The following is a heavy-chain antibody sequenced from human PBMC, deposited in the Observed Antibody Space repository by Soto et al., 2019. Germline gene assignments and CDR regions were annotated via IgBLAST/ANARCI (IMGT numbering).Heavy chain of an antibody. J-gene: IGHJ3*01. CDR1: GFSLTTSGVG. CDR2: IYGDGDK. CDR3: ARNRFGGYVGACDV. Sequence: QITLKESGPTLVKPTQTLTLTCTFSGFSLTTSGVGVGWIRQPPGKALEWVALIYGDGDKRYSPSLKSRLTITKDTSTNQVVLTMSNMDPVDTATYYCARNRFGGYVGACDVWGQGTVVTVSS. D-gene: IGHD5-12*01. V-gene: IGHV2-5*02.